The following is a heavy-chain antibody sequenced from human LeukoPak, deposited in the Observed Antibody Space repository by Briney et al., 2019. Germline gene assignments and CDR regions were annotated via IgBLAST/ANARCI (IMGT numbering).Heavy chain of an antibody. CDR2: IIPIFGTA. CDR1: GGTFSSYA. CDR3: ARGLKYSTGWYYFDY. D-gene: IGHD6-19*01. J-gene: IGHJ4*02. Sequence: GASVKVSCKASGGTFSSYAISWVRQAPGQGLEWMGGIIPIFGTANYAQKFQGRVTITADESTSTAYMELSSLRSEDTAVYYCARGLKYSTGWYYFDYWGQGTLVTVSS. V-gene: IGHV1-69*13.